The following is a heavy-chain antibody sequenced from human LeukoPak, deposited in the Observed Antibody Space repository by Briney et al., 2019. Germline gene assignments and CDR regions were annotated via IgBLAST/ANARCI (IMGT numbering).Heavy chain of an antibody. CDR1: GFTFSSYE. Sequence: GGSLRLSCAASGFTFSSYEMNWVRQTPGKGLEWVSYIGSSGSTIYYADSVKGRFTISRDNAKNSLYLQMNSLRAEDTALYYCARGGITIFGVVSYMDVWGKGTTVTVSS. CDR3: ARGGITIFGVVSYMDV. V-gene: IGHV3-48*03. J-gene: IGHJ6*03. CDR2: IGSSGSTI. D-gene: IGHD3-3*01.